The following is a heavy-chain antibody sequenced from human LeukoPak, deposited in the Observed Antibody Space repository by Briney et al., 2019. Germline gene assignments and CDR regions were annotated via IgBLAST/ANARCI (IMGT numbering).Heavy chain of an antibody. V-gene: IGHV3-21*01. CDR2: LTPSGSST. D-gene: IGHD2-21*02. CDR1: GFTFSSYG. J-gene: IGHJ4*02. CDR3: ARDPLYCGGDCYHDY. Sequence: GGSLRLSCAASGFTFSSYGMSWVRQAPGKGLEWVSALTPSGSSTYYADSVKGRFTISRDNAKNSLYLQMNSLRVEDTAVYYCARDPLYCGGDCYHDYWGQGTLVTVSS.